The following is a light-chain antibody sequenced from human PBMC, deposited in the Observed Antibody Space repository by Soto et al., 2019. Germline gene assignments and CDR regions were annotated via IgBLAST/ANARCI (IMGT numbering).Light chain of an antibody. Sequence: EIVLTQSPSTLSLSPGERATLSCRASQSVSNNYLTWYQQKPGQAPRLLIYGASSRATGIPDRFSGYGSGTDFTLTISRLEPEDFAVYYCLQYGSSPRTFGQGTKVEIK. CDR2: GAS. V-gene: IGKV3-20*01. CDR3: LQYGSSPRT. J-gene: IGKJ1*01. CDR1: QSVSNNY.